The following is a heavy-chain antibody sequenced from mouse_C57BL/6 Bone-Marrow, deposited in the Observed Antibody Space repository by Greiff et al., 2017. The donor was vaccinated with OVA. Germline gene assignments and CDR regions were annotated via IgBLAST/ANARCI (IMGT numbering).Heavy chain of an antibody. D-gene: IGHD2-1*01. CDR2: ISDGGSYT. Sequence: EVMLVESGGGLVKPGGSLKLSCAASGFTFSSYAMSWVRQTPEKRLEWVATISDGGSYTYYPDNVKGRFTISRDNAKNNLYLQMSHLKSEDTAMYYCARVLIYDGNPRAMDYWGQGTSVTVSS. J-gene: IGHJ4*01. V-gene: IGHV5-4*03. CDR3: ARVLIYDGNPRAMDY. CDR1: GFTFSSYA.